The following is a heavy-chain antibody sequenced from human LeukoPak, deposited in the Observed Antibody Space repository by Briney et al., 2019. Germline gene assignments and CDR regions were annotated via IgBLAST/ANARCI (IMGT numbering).Heavy chain of an antibody. CDR2: ISGSGGST. D-gene: IGHD3-22*01. CDR3: AKARGITMIVGGPLAFDI. J-gene: IGHJ3*02. CDR1: GFTFSSYA. V-gene: IGHV3-23*01. Sequence: PGGSLRLSCAASGFTFSSYAMSWVRQAPGRGLEWVSAISGSGGSTYYADSVKGRFTISRDNAKNSLYLQMNSLRAEDMALYYCAKARGITMIVGGPLAFDIWGQGTMVTVSS.